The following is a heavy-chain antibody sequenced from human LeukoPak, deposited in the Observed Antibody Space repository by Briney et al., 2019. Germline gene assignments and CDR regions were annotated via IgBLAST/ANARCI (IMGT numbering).Heavy chain of an antibody. CDR3: ARLRDIAVAGFFDS. J-gene: IGHJ4*02. Sequence: GESLKISCKGSGYTFTRYWIGWVRQMPGKGLEWMGIIYPGDSDIRYSPSFQGQVTISVDKSISTAYLQWSSLKASDTAIYYCARLRDIAVAGFFDSWGQGTLVTVSS. D-gene: IGHD6-19*01. V-gene: IGHV5-51*01. CDR2: IYPGDSDI. CDR1: GYTFTRYW.